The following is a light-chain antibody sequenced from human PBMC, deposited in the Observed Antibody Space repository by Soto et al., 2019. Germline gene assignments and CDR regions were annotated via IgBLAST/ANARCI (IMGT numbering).Light chain of an antibody. CDR2: DVS. V-gene: IGLV2-14*03. J-gene: IGLJ2*01. CDR3: SSYTSTNTLVV. CDR1: SSDVGVYNY. Sequence: QSALTQPASVSGSPGQSITISCTGTSSDVGVYNYVSWYQQHPGKAPKLMIYDVSNRPSGVSNRFSGSKSGNTASLTISGLQAEDEADYSCSSYTSTNTLVVFGGGTKLTVL.